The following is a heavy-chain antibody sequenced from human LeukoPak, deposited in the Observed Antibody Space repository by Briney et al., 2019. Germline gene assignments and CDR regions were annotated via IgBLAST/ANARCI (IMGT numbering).Heavy chain of an antibody. CDR1: GFSVTNNY. D-gene: IGHD3-10*01. J-gene: IGHJ4*02. CDR3: AKVMGKTYYYGSGSYPSDY. V-gene: IGHV3-53*05. Sequence: GGSLRLSCAASGFSVTNNYMSWVRQAPGKGLEWVSVMYSGDDTYYADSVKGRFTISRDNSKNTLYLQMNSLRAEDTAVYYCAKVMGKTYYYGSGSYPSDYWGQGTLVTVSS. CDR2: MYSGDDT.